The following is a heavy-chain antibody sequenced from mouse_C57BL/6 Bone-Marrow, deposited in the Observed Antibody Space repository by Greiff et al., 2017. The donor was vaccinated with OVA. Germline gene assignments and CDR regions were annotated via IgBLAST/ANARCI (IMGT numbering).Heavy chain of an antibody. CDR2: IDPSDSYT. D-gene: IGHD2-1*01. V-gene: IGHV1-59*01. CDR3: ARGVYYGTPYYAMDY. J-gene: IGHJ4*01. Sequence: QVQLKQPGAELVRPGTSVKLSCKASGYTFTSYWMHWVKQRPGQGLEWIGVIDPSDSYTNYNQKFKGKATLTVDTSSSTAYMQLSSLTSEDSAVYYCARGVYYGTPYYAMDYWGQGTSVTVSS. CDR1: GYTFTSYW.